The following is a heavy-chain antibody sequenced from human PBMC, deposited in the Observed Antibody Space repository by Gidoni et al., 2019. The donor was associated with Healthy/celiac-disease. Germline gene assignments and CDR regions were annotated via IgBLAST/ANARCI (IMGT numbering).Heavy chain of an antibody. V-gene: IGHV1-2*02. CDR3: APWEVATIGAYVRDAFDI. CDR1: GYTFTGYY. Sequence: QVQLVQSGAEVKKPGASVQVSCKVSGYTFTGYYMHWVRQAPGQGLEWMGWINPNSGGTNYAQKFQGRVTMTRDTSISTAYMELSRLRSDDTAVYYCAPWEVATIGAYVRDAFDIWGQGTMVTVSS. CDR2: INPNSGGT. D-gene: IGHD5-12*01. J-gene: IGHJ3*02.